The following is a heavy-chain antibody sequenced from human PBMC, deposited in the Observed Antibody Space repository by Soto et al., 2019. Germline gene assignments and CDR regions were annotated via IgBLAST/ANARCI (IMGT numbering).Heavy chain of an antibody. CDR2: MNPNSGNT. CDR1: GYTFTSYD. J-gene: IGHJ3*02. CDR3: ARFPPPGYCRGGSCYPSDALDI. Sequence: ASVKISCKASGYTFTSYDINWVRQATGQGLEWMGWMNPNSGNTGYAQKFRGRVTMTRNTSISTAYMELSSLRSEDTAVYYCARFPPPGYCRGGSCYPSDALDIWGQGTMVTVSS. V-gene: IGHV1-8*01. D-gene: IGHD2-15*01.